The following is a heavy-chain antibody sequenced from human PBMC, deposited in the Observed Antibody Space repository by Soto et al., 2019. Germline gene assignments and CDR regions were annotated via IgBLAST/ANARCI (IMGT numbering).Heavy chain of an antibody. Sequence: PGGSLRLSCAASGFTFSSYSMNWVRQAPGKGLEWVSYISSSSSTIYYADSVKGRFTISRDNAKNSLYLQMNSLRAEDTAVYYCAPLARPRLADYWGQGTLVTVSS. J-gene: IGHJ4*02. D-gene: IGHD6-25*01. CDR2: ISSSSSTI. CDR3: APLARPRLADY. CDR1: GFTFSSYS. V-gene: IGHV3-48*01.